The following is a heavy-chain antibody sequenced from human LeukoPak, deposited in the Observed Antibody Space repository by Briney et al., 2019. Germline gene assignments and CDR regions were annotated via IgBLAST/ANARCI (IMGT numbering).Heavy chain of an antibody. D-gene: IGHD5-24*01. Sequence: GGSLRLSCAASGFTVRSNYMSWVRQAPGKGLEWVSVIYSGGTTYYADSVKGRFTISRHNSKNTLYLQMNSQRAEDTAVYYCARDRDGYSYFDYWGQGTLVTVSS. CDR1: GFTVRSNY. CDR2: IYSGGTT. CDR3: ARDRDGYSYFDY. V-gene: IGHV3-53*04. J-gene: IGHJ4*02.